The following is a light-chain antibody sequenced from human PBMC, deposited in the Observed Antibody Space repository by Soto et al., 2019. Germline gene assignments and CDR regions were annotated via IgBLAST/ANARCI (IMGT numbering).Light chain of an antibody. V-gene: IGKV3-15*01. CDR2: GAS. Sequence: EVVMTQSPVTLSLSPGDTATLSCRASQNVNRNLAWLQQKPGHAPRLLIHGASTRATGIPSRFSGSWSWTEFTLNISGLHSEDFAGYYCQQYNNWPPMYTFGKGHKLDIK. J-gene: IGKJ2*01. CDR3: QQYNNWPPMYT. CDR1: QNVNRN.